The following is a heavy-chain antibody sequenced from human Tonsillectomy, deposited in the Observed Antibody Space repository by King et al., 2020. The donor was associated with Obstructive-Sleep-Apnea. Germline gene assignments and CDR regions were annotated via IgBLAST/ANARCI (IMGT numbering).Heavy chain of an antibody. D-gene: IGHD1-26*01. J-gene: IGHJ4*02. V-gene: IGHV3-30*18. CDR3: AKGVLVGAVGGYYFDF. CDR1: GFTFSSYG. CDR2: ISHDGSNK. Sequence: VQLVESGGGVVQPGRSLRLSCAASGFTFSSYGMRWVRQAPGKGLEWVAVISHDGSNKKYADSVKGRFTISRDNSKNTLYLEVNSLRAEDTAVYYCAKGVLVGAVGGYYFDFWGQGTLVTVSS.